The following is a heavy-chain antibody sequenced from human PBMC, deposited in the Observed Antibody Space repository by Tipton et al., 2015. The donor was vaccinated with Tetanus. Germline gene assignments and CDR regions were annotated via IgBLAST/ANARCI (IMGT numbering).Heavy chain of an antibody. CDR1: GFTFSSYS. D-gene: IGHD6-19*01. CDR3: AKDRGSGWYNDYYYGMDV. CDR2: ISSSSSTI. J-gene: IGHJ6*02. V-gene: IGHV3-48*04. Sequence: GSLRLSCAASGFTFSSYSMNWVRQAPGKGLEWVSYISSSSSTIYYADSVKGRFTISRDNAKNSLYLQMNSLRAEDTALYYCAKDRGSGWYNDYYYGMDVWGQGTTVTVSS.